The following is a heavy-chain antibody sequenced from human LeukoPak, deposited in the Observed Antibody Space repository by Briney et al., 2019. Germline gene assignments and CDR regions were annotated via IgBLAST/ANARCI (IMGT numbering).Heavy chain of an antibody. J-gene: IGHJ4*02. D-gene: IGHD6-13*01. CDR3: AREGGQQLGSFDY. Sequence: PGGSLRLSCAASGFTFRTYGMHWVRQAPGKGLEWVAIIWYDGSDKYYADSVKGRLAISRDNSKNTLYLQMNNLQVEDTAVYYCAREGGQQLGSFDYWGQGTLVTVTS. CDR1: GFTFRTYG. CDR2: IWYDGSDK. V-gene: IGHV3-33*01.